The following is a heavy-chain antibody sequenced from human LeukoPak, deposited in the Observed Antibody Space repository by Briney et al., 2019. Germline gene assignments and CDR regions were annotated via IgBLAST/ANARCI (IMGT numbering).Heavy chain of an antibody. J-gene: IGHJ3*02. V-gene: IGHV3-11*01. CDR3: ARSVPLPGSRDAFDI. CDR1: GFTFSDYY. D-gene: IGHD3-10*01. CDR2: ISSSGSTI. Sequence: GGSLRLSCAASGFTFSDYYMSWIRQAPGKGLEWVSYISSSGSTIYYADSVKGRFTISRDNAKNSLYLQMNSLRAEDTAVYYCARSVPLPGSRDAFDIWGQGTMVTVSS.